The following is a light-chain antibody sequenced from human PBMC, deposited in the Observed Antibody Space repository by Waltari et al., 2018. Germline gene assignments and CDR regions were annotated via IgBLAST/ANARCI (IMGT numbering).Light chain of an antibody. CDR1: SSDVGAYNF. V-gene: IGLV2-8*01. CDR2: EVS. J-gene: IGLJ3*02. Sequence: QSALTQPPSASGSPGPSVTISCPGTSSDVGAYNFVSWHQQHPGKAPKLMIYEVSKRPSGVPDRFSGSKSGNTASLIVSGLQAEDEADYYCSSYTGSNNSLVFGGGTKLTVL. CDR3: SSYTGSNNSLV.